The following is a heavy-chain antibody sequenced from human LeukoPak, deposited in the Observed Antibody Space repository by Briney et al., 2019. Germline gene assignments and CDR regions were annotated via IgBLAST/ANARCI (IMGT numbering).Heavy chain of an antibody. V-gene: IGHV3-7*01. CDR1: GFTFSSYW. J-gene: IGHJ4*02. Sequence: PRGSLRLSCAASGFTFSSYWMTWVRQAPGKGLEWVANIKQDGSERYSVDSVKGRFTISRDNAKNSLYLQMNSLRAEDTAVYYCARAGVVADGDSFRPYYFDYWGQGTLVTVSS. CDR3: ARAGVVADGDSFRPYYFDY. CDR2: IKQDGSER. D-gene: IGHD2-15*01.